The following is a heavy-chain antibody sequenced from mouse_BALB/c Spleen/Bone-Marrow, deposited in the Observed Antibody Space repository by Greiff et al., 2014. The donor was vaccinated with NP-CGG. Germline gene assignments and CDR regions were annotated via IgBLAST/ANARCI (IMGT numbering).Heavy chain of an antibody. CDR3: ATYYYGSSWGFAY. CDR1: GFNIKDTY. V-gene: IGHV14-3*02. J-gene: IGHJ3*01. CDR2: IDPANGNT. D-gene: IGHD1-1*01. Sequence: EVQLQQSGAELVKPGASVKLSCTASGFNIKDTYMHWVKQRPEQGLEWIGRIDPANGNTKYDPKFQGKATITAGTSSNTAYLQLSSLTSEDTAVYYCATYYYGSSWGFAYWGQGTLVTVSA.